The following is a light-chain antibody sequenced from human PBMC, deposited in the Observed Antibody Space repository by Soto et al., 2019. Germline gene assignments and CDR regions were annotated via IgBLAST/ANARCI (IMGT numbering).Light chain of an antibody. CDR3: QQSYKTPPS. J-gene: IGKJ2*01. CDR2: AAS. Sequence: DLQMTQTPSSLSASVGDRVTITCRASQHINSYLNWYQQKPGKAPKLLIFAASDLQSGVPSRFSGSRSGTDFTLTLSSLHPEDFATYYCQQSYKTPPSFGKGTKLEIK. CDR1: QHINSY. V-gene: IGKV1-39*01.